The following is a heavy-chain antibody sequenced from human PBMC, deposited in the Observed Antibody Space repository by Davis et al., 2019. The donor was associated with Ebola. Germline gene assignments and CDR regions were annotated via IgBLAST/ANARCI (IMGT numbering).Heavy chain of an antibody. V-gene: IGHV3-48*04. CDR1: GFTFSSYG. CDR3: ARGDYDFWSGYSETKGGEAPPYFDY. D-gene: IGHD3-3*01. J-gene: IGHJ4*02. Sequence: GESLKTSCAASGFTFSSYGMHWVRQAPGKGLEWVSYISSSGSTIYYADSVKGRFTISRDNAKNSLYLQMNSLRAEDTAVYYCARGDYDFWSGYSETKGGEAPPYFDYWGQGTLVTVSS. CDR2: ISSSGSTI.